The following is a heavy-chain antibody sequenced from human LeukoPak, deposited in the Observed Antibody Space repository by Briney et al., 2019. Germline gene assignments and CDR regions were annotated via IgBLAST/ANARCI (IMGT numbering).Heavy chain of an antibody. D-gene: IGHD3-22*01. CDR3: ARGPERTRYYDSSGYQIDY. Sequence: ASVKVSCKASGYTFTTYIMNWVRQTPGQGLEWMGWINTNTGNPTYAQGFTGRFVFSLDTSVSTAYLQISSLKAEDTAVYYCARGPERTRYYDSSGYQIDYWGQGTLVTVSS. CDR2: INTNTGNP. V-gene: IGHV7-4-1*02. CDR1: GYTFTTYI. J-gene: IGHJ4*02.